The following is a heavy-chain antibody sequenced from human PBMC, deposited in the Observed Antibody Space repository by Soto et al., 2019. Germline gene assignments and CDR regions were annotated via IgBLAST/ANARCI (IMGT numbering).Heavy chain of an antibody. V-gene: IGHV4-39*01. CDR3: ARRVYSSGRPMLNYYYMDV. Sequence: SETLSLTCTVSGGSISSSSYYWGWIRQPPGKGLEWIGSIYYSGSTYYNPSLKSRVTISVDTSKNQFSLKLSSVTAADTAVYYCARRVYSSGRPMLNYYYMDVWGKGTTVTVSS. CDR1: GGSISSSSYY. J-gene: IGHJ6*03. CDR2: IYYSGST. D-gene: IGHD6-19*01.